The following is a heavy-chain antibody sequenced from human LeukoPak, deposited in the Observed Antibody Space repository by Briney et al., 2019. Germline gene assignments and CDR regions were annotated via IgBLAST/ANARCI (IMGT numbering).Heavy chain of an antibody. V-gene: IGHV3-30*02. CDR3: ARDPGAFPYFFDN. CDR1: GFTFSSYG. Sequence: GGSLRLSCAPCGFTFSSYGMHWVRQAPGKGLEWVAFIRYDGSNKYYADSVRGRFTISRDNSKNTLYLQMHSLRVEDTAVYFCARDPGAFPYFFDNWGQGTLVTVSS. CDR2: IRYDGSNK. D-gene: IGHD4/OR15-4a*01. J-gene: IGHJ4*02.